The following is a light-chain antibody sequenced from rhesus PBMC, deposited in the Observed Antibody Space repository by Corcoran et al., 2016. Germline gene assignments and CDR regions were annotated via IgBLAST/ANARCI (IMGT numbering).Light chain of an antibody. CDR3: QHSYGTPLT. CDR2: AAS. CDR1: ENVNNY. Sequence: DIQMTQSPSSLSASVGDRVTITCRASENVNNYLHWYQQKTGKAPKLLIYAASTLQSGVPSRFSGSGTGTDYTFTSSSLQPEDVATYYCQHSYGTPLTFGGGTKVEIK. J-gene: IGKJ4*01. V-gene: IGKV1-74*01.